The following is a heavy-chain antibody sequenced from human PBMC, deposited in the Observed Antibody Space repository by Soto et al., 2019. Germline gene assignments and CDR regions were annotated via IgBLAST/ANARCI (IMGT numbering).Heavy chain of an antibody. Sequence: QVQLVQSGAEVKKPGASVKVSRKASGYTFTNYAIHWVRQAPGQRLEWMGWINAGNGNTKYSQKFQGRVTITRDTSASTAYMELSSLRSEDTAVYYCARGPLLWGDVWGQGTTVTVSS. CDR1: GYTFTNYA. D-gene: IGHD3-10*01. CDR2: INAGNGNT. CDR3: ARGPLLWGDV. J-gene: IGHJ6*02. V-gene: IGHV1-3*01.